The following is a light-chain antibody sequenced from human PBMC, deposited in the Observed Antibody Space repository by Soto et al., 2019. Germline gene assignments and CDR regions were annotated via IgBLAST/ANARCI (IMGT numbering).Light chain of an antibody. J-gene: IGKJ1*01. V-gene: IGKV1-5*03. Sequence: DIQMTQSPSTLSGSVGDRVTITCRASQTISSWLAWYQQKPGKAPKLLIYKASTLKSGVPSRFSGSGSGTEVTLTISSLQSYEFATYYCQHYNSYSEAFGQGTKVELK. CDR2: KAS. CDR3: QHYNSYSEA. CDR1: QTISSW.